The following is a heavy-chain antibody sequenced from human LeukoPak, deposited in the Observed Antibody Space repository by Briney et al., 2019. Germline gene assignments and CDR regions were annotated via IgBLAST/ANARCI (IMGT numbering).Heavy chain of an antibody. CDR1: GGTFSSYA. V-gene: IGHV1-69*04. CDR3: AREMVGATYYFDY. J-gene: IGHJ4*02. Sequence: SVKVSCKASGGTFSSYAISWVRQAPGQGLEWMGRINPILGIANYAQKFQGRVTITADKSTSTAYMELSSLRSEDTAVYYCAREMVGATYYFDYWGQGTLVTVSS. D-gene: IGHD1-26*01. CDR2: INPILGIA.